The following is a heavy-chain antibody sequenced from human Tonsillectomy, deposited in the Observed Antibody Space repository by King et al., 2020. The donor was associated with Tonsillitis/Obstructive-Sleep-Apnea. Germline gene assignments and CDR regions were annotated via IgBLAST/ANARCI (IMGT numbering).Heavy chain of an antibody. CDR1: GGSISSYY. CDR2: IYYSGST. V-gene: IGHV4-59*08. Sequence: VQLQESGPGLVKPSETLSLTCTVSGGSISSYYWSWIRQPPGKGLEWIGYIYYSGSTNYNPSLKSRVTISVDTSKNQFSLKLSAVTAADTGVYYCARSTAAFDIWGQGTMVTVSS. J-gene: IGHJ3*02. CDR3: ARSTAAFDI. D-gene: IGHD5-18*01.